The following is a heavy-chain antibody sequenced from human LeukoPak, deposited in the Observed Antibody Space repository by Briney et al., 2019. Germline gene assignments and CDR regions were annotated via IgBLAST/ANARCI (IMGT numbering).Heavy chain of an antibody. CDR1: GSSISSHY. Sequence: PSETLSLTCTVSGSSISSHYWSWIRQPPGKGLEWIGYIYYSGSTNYNPSLKSRVTISVDTSKNQFSLKLSSVTAADTAVYYCARTWGYSGYDSSYYFDYWGQGTLVTVSS. CDR2: IYYSGST. D-gene: IGHD5-12*01. J-gene: IGHJ4*02. V-gene: IGHV4-59*11. CDR3: ARTWGYSGYDSSYYFDY.